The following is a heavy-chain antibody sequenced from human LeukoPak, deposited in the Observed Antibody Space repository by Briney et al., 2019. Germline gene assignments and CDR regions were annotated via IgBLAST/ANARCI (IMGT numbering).Heavy chain of an antibody. CDR1: GFTVSSSY. CDR2: LYSGGSI. V-gene: IGHV3-66*01. Sequence: PGGSLRLSCAGSGFTVSSSYMSWVRQAPGKGLEWVSVLYSGGSIFYADSVKGRFTISRDISKNMLYLQMNSLRADDTAVHYCARGAISSWYEDWGQGTLVTVSS. J-gene: IGHJ4*02. D-gene: IGHD6-13*01. CDR3: ARGAISSWYED.